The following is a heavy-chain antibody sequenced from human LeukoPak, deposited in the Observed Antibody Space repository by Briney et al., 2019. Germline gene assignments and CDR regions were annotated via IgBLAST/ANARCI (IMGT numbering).Heavy chain of an antibody. Sequence: ASVKVSCKASGYTFTGYYIHWVRQAPGQGLEWMGLIKPNSGDTKYAQKFQGRVTMTRDTSITTAYMELSSLRSEDTAVYYCARDLAYNYDSSGYSGYWGQGTLVTVPS. J-gene: IGHJ4*02. V-gene: IGHV1-2*02. CDR3: ARDLAYNYDSSGYSGY. D-gene: IGHD3-22*01. CDR2: IKPNSGDT. CDR1: GYTFTGYY.